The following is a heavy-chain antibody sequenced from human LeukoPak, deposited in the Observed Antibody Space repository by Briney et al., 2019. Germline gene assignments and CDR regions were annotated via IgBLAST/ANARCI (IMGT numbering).Heavy chain of an antibody. D-gene: IGHD3-3*01. CDR1: GFTFSNYW. CDR3: VRHGVGTIPYDL. J-gene: IGHJ4*01. CDR2: INPGDGSTT. Sequence: GGSLRLSCAASGFTFSNYWMNWVRQAPGKGLVWVSHINPGDGSTTGYADSVKGRFTVSRDNAKNTLYLQMSSLKDEDTAVYYCVRHGVGTIPYDLWGQGTLVTVSS. V-gene: IGHV3-74*01.